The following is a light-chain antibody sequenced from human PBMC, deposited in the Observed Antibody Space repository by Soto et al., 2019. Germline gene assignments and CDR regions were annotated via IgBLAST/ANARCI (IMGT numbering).Light chain of an antibody. CDR1: QSVSSSY. J-gene: IGKJ2*01. Sequence: EILLTQSPGTLSLSPGERATLSCRASQSVSSSYLAWYQQKPGQAPRLLIYGASSRATGIPDTFSGSGSGTDFTLTISRLEPEDLAVYYCQQYGSSPTFGQGTKLEI. CDR3: QQYGSSPT. V-gene: IGKV3-20*01. CDR2: GAS.